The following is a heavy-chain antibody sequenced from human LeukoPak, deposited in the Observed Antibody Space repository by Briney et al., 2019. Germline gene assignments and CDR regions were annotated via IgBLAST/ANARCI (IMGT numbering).Heavy chain of an antibody. CDR1: GYTFTGYY. V-gene: IGHV1-2*04. CDR3: ARDRGYSGYGLDAFDI. J-gene: IGHJ3*02. Sequence: GASVKVSCKASGYTFTGYYMHWVRQAPGQGLEWMGWITPNSGGTNYAQKFQGWVTMTRDTSISTAYMELSRLRSDDTAVYYCARDRGYSGYGLDAFDIWGQGTMVTVSS. D-gene: IGHD5-12*01. CDR2: ITPNSGGT.